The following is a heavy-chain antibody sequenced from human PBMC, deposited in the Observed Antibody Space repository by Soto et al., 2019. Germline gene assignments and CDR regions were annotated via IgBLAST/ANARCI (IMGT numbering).Heavy chain of an antibody. V-gene: IGHV3-30*18. CDR1: EFFFGSYG. CDR3: AKDLSPLVPEPAAMDV. J-gene: IGHJ6*02. CDR2: ISYDGNNK. D-gene: IGHD3-16*02. Sequence: PGGSLRLSCAVSEFFFGSYGIHWVRQAPGQGLEWVAFISYDGNNKYYADSTKGRFTISRDNSKNTLYLQMNSLRGEDTAVYYCAKDLSPLVPEPAAMDVWGQGTTVTVSS.